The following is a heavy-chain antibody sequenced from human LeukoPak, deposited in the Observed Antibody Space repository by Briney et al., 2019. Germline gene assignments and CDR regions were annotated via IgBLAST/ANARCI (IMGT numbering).Heavy chain of an antibody. CDR1: GYTFTGYY. Sequence: ASVKVSCKASGYTFTGYYMHWVRQAPGQGLEWMGRINPNSGGTNYAQKLQGRVTMTTDTSTSTAYMELRSLRSDDTAVYYCARVGGSSSSPYFDYWGQGTLVTVSS. V-gene: IGHV1-2*06. J-gene: IGHJ4*02. CDR3: ARVGGSSSSPYFDY. CDR2: INPNSGGT. D-gene: IGHD6-6*01.